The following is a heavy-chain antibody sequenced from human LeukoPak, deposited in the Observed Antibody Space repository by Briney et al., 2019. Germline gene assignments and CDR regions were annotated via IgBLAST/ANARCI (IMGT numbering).Heavy chain of an antibody. CDR3: AREAPNYYDSSGYYPFDY. Sequence: SVKVSCKASGGTFSSYAISWVRQAPGQGLEWMGGIIPIFGTANYAQKFQGRVTITAEESTSTAYMELSSLRSEDTAVYYCAREAPNYYDSSGYYPFDYWGQGTLVTVSS. CDR2: IIPIFGTA. J-gene: IGHJ4*02. V-gene: IGHV1-69*13. D-gene: IGHD3-22*01. CDR1: GGTFSSYA.